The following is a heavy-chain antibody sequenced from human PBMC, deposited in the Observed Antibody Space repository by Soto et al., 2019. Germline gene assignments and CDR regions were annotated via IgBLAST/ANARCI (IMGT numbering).Heavy chain of an antibody. Sequence: GWSLRLXCNASGFTVSSSYMSWVRQAPGMGLEWVAVIESGGTAHYADSVKGRFTISRDNPNNIIYLQLHTLRAEDTAVYYCVKDLGPLKLLNYVFYGLDVWGQGTTVTVSS. CDR1: GFTVSSSY. V-gene: IGHV3-53*01. CDR2: IESGGTA. CDR3: VKDLGPLKLLNYVFYGLDV. J-gene: IGHJ6*02. D-gene: IGHD2-21*02.